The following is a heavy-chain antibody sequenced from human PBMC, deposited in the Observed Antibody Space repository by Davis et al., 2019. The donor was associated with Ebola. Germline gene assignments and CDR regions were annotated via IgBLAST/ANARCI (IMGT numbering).Heavy chain of an antibody. Sequence: GGSLRLSCAASGFTFSSYWMSWVRQAPGKGLEWVANIKQDGSEKYYVDSVKGRFTISRDNAKNSLYLQMNSLRAEDTAVYYCAKDIYSSSHDAFDIWGQGTMVTVSS. D-gene: IGHD6-6*01. V-gene: IGHV3-7*03. J-gene: IGHJ3*02. CDR2: IKQDGSEK. CDR3: AKDIYSSSHDAFDI. CDR1: GFTFSSYW.